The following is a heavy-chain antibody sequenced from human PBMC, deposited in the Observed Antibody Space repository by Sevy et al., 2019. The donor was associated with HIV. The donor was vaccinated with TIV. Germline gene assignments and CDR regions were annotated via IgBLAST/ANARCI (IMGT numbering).Heavy chain of an antibody. V-gene: IGHV3-30*02. CDR2: IRCDGSDK. J-gene: IGHJ4*02. Sequence: GGSLRLSCAASGFTFSNYGMHWVRQVPGKGLEWVTFIRCDGSDKYYAASVKGRFTISRDDSKNTLYLQMDSLTPEDTAIYYCAKDLAGPGRRYFDYWGQGTLVTISS. D-gene: IGHD6-13*01. CDR1: GFTFSNYG. CDR3: AKDLAGPGRRYFDY.